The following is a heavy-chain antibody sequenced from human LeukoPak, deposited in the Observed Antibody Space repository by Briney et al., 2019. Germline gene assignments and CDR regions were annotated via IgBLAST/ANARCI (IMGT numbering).Heavy chain of an antibody. CDR2: INHSGAT. D-gene: IGHD6-19*01. J-gene: IGHJ4*02. V-gene: IGHV4-34*01. CDR3: ATPTRGGIAVTGTFGH. Sequence: SETLSLTCAGSGGAFTGYYWSWIRQPPGKGLEWIWEINHSGATNYNPSLKSRVTISVDTSKNQFSLRLTSVSAADTGVYYCATPTRGGIAVTGTFGHWGQGTQVTVSS. CDR1: GGAFTGYY.